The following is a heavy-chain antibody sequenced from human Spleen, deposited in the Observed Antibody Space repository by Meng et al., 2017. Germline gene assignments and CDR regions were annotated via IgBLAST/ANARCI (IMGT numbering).Heavy chain of an antibody. V-gene: IGHV1-69*10. CDR2: IIPILGTA. J-gene: IGHJ5*01. CDR3: TRASNWGPYNWYDP. D-gene: IGHD7-27*01. Sequence: SVKVSCKASGGTFSSYAISWVRQAPGQGLEWMGGIIPILGTANFAQKFQGRVTITRNTSISTAYMELTSLTSEDTDVYYCTRASNWGPYNWYDPWVQRTLVTVSS. CDR1: GGTFSSYA.